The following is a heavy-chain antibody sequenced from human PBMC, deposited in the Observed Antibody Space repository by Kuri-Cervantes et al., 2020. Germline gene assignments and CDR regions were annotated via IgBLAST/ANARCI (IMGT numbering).Heavy chain of an antibody. Sequence: GGSLRLSCAASGFTVSSNYMSSVRQAPGRGLEWVSVIYSGGSTYYADSVKGRFTISRDNSKNTLYLQMNSLRAQYTAVYYCAREGGRGGMDVWGQGTTVTVSS. CDR1: GFTVSSNY. CDR2: IYSGGST. D-gene: IGHD2-15*01. CDR3: AREGGRGGMDV. V-gene: IGHV3-53*01. J-gene: IGHJ6*02.